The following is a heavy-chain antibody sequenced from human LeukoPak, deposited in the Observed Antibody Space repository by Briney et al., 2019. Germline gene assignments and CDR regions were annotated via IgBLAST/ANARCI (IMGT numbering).Heavy chain of an antibody. CDR1: GFTFSHAW. CDR3: TTIRGFCSGRSCLGY. CDR2: IKSKIDGGTT. D-gene: IGHD2-15*01. Sequence: GGSLRLSCAVSGFTFSHAWMSWVRQAPGKGLECVGRIKSKIDGGTTDYGAHVKGRFTISRDDSKNTLYLQMNSLKSEDTAVYYCTTIRGFCSGRSCLGYWGQGTLVTVSS. J-gene: IGHJ4*02. V-gene: IGHV3-15*01.